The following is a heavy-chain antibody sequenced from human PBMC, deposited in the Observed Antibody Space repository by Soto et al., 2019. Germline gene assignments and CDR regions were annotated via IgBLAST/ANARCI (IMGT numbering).Heavy chain of an antibody. J-gene: IGHJ4*02. CDR2: INAGNGNT. Sequence: QVQLVQSGAEVKKPGASVKVSCKASGYTFTSYAMHWVRQAPGQRLEWMGWINAGNGNTKYSQKFQGRVTITRDTSASTAYMELSSLRSEDTAVYYCAWGSGSYYNPISFDYWGQGTLVTVSS. CDR3: AWGSGSYYNPISFDY. V-gene: IGHV1-3*01. CDR1: GYTFTSYA. D-gene: IGHD3-10*01.